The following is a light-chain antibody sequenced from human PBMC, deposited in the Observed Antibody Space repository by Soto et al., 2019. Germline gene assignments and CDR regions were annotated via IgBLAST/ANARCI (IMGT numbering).Light chain of an antibody. CDR1: SGDIGAYNY. CDR3: CSYAHTSRV. CDR2: DVN. J-gene: IGLJ3*02. V-gene: IGLV2-11*01. Sequence: QSVLTQPRSVSGSPGQSVTFFCTGTSGDIGAYNYVSWYQFHPGKAPKMIIYDVNKRPSGVPDRFSGSKSGNTASLTISWLQAEDEADYYCCSYAHTSRVFGGGSQLNVL.